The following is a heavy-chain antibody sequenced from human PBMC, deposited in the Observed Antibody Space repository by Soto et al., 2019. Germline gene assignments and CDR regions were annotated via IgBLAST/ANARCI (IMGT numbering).Heavy chain of an antibody. CDR1: SDSSSHSY. Sequence: LSLTCSLSSDSSSHSYWSWIRQPTGKGLEWIGCIQNSGDNKYNPSLRSRLTMSIDTSKNQFSLKLASVTSADTAVYYCASAGSVLSSLSWLAPWGQGVPVTVSA. J-gene: IGHJ5*02. CDR3: ASAGSVLSSLSWLAP. V-gene: IGHV4-4*07. D-gene: IGHD3-16*01. CDR2: IQNSGDN.